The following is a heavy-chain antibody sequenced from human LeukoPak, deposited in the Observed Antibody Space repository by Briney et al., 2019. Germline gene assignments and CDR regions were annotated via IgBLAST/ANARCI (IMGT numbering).Heavy chain of an antibody. D-gene: IGHD6-19*01. CDR1: GFTFDDYA. V-gene: IGHV3-9*01. CDR3: ARESSGWVDY. Sequence: PGRSLRLSCAASGFTFDDYAMHWVRQAPGKGLEWVSGISWNSGSIGYADSVKGRLTISRDNSKNTLYLQMNSLRAEDTAVYYCARESSGWVDYWGQGTLVTVSS. J-gene: IGHJ4*02. CDR2: ISWNSGSI.